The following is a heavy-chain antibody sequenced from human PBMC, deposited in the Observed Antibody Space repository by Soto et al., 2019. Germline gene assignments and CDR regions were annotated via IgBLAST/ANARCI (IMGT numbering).Heavy chain of an antibody. CDR2: IYSGGST. D-gene: IGHD6-13*01. CDR1: GFTVSSNY. Sequence: EVQLVESGGGLVQPGGSLRLSCAASGFTVSSNYMSWVRQAPGKGLEWVSVIYSGGSTYYADSVKGRFTISRDNSKITLYLQMNSLRAEDTAVYYCARDWQRSSWQYYYYYGMDVWGQGTTVTVSS. CDR3: ARDWQRSSWQYYYYYGMDV. V-gene: IGHV3-66*01. J-gene: IGHJ6*02.